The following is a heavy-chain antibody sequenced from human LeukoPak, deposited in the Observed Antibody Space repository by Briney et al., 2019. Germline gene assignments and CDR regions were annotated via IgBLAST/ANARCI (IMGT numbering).Heavy chain of an antibody. V-gene: IGHV1-2*06. J-gene: IGHJ4*02. D-gene: IGHD3-22*01. CDR2: INPNSGGT. Sequence: GASVKVSCKASGYTFTGYYMHWVRQAPGQGLEWMGRINPNSGGTNYAQKFQGRVTMTRDTSISTAYMELSRLRCDDTAVYYCARDTYYYDSSGYYSPDDYWGQGTLVTVSS. CDR1: GYTFTGYY. CDR3: ARDTYYYDSSGYYSPDDY.